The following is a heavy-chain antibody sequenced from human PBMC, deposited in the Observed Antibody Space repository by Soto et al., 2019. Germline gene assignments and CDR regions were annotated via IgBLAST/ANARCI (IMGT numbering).Heavy chain of an antibody. D-gene: IGHD2-15*01. V-gene: IGHV3-23*01. CDR3: AKEIVAAAYVETAPFDF. CDR2: IDGSGGDT. J-gene: IGHJ4*02. CDR1: GFTFSSYA. Sequence: EVRLLESGGGLVQPGGSLRLSCAASGFTFSSYAMGWVRQAPGKGLEWVSGIDGSGGDTSFADSVKGRFTNSRDNSENTLYRHMNSLRAEYTVRYFCAKEIVAAAYVETAPFDFWGQGTLVTVSS.